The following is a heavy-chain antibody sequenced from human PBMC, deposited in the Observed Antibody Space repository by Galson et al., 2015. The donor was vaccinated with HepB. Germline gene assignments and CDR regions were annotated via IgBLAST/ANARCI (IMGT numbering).Heavy chain of an antibody. J-gene: IGHJ6*02. CDR1: GFTFSSYC. D-gene: IGHD6-13*01. V-gene: IGHV3-33*01. Sequence: SLRLSCAASGFTFSSYCMHWVRQAPGQGLEWVAVIWYDGSNKNYADSVKGRFTIARDNSKNTLYLQMNSLRAEDTAVYYCARGSSSELVYYYGMDVWGQGTTVTVSS. CDR3: ARGSSSELVYYYGMDV. CDR2: IWYDGSNK.